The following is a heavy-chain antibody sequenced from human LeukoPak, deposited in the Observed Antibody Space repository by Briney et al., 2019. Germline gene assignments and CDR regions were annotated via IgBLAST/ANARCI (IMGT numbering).Heavy chain of an antibody. CDR2: ISSSGSTI. CDR1: GFTFSDYY. Sequence: GGSLRLSCAASGFTFSDYYMSWIRQAPGKGLEWVSYISSSGSTIYYADSVKGRFTISRDNAKNSLCLQMNSLRAEDTAFYYCARRRINRTFDYWGQGTLVTASS. V-gene: IGHV3-11*04. D-gene: IGHD1-14*01. CDR3: ARRRINRTFDY. J-gene: IGHJ4*02.